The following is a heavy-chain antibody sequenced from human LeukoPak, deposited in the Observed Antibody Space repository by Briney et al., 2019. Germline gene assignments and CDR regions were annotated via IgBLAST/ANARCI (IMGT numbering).Heavy chain of an antibody. J-gene: IGHJ5*02. CDR1: GYTFTGYY. D-gene: IGHD3-22*01. V-gene: IGHV1-2*06. Sequence: ASVKVSCKASGYTFTGYYMHWVRQAPGQGLEWMGRINPNSGGTNYAQEFQGRVTMTRDTSISTAYMELSRLRSDDTAVYYCARDPGSYYDSSGYYGSLTNWFDPWGQGTLVTVSS. CDR3: ARDPGSYYDSSGYYGSLTNWFDP. CDR2: INPNSGGT.